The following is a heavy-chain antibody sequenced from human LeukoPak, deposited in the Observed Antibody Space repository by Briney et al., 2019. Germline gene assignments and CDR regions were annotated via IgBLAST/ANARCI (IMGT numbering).Heavy chain of an antibody. D-gene: IGHD1-14*01. J-gene: IGHJ3*02. CDR2: ISHSGST. CDR1: GGSFSGYY. CDR3: ARRENPYLSFDI. V-gene: IGHV4-34*01. Sequence: SETLSLTCAVYGGSFSGYYWSWIRQPPGKGLEWIGEISHSGSTNYNPSLKSRVTISVDTSKNQFSLKLSSVTAADTAVYYCARRENPYLSFDIWGQGTMVTVSS.